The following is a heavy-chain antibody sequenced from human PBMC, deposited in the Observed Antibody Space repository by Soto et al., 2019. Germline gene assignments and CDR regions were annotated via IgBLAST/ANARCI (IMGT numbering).Heavy chain of an antibody. CDR3: ARLLGSGSYYTRAYYYGMDV. D-gene: IGHD3-10*01. J-gene: IGHJ6*02. CDR1: GYTFTSYA. V-gene: IGHV1-3*01. CDR2: INAGNGNT. Sequence: ASVKVSCKASGYTFTSYAMHWVRQAPGLRLEWMGWINAGNGNTKYSQKFQGRVTITRDTSASTAYMELSSLRSEDTAVYYCARLLGSGSYYTRAYYYGMDVWGQGTTVTVSS.